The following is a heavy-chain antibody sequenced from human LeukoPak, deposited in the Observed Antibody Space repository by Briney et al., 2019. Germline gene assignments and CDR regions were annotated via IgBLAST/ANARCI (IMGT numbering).Heavy chain of an antibody. V-gene: IGHV3-30*02. CDR2: IRYDGSNK. CDR1: GFTFSSYG. J-gene: IGHJ6*03. D-gene: IGHD5-18*01. CDR3: AKMDTAMVTGYDYYYMDV. Sequence: GGSLRLSRAAPGFTFSSYGMHWVRQAPGKGLEWVAFIRYDGSNKYYADSVKGRFTISRDNSKNTLYLQMNSLRAEDTAVYYCAKMDTAMVTGYDYYYMDVWGKGTTVTVSS.